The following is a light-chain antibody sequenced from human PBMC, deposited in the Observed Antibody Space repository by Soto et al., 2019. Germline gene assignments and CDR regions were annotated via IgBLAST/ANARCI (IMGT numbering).Light chain of an antibody. V-gene: IGLV2-14*01. CDR1: SGDIGSYNR. J-gene: IGLJ1*01. Sequence: QSVLTQPASVSGSPGQSITISCTGTSGDIGSYNRVSWDQQHPGKAPKLIIYEVTDRPSGVSNRFSGYKSGNTASLPISGLQAEDEAEYSCSSYTNINKRACVFGTGTKV. CDR2: EVT. CDR3: SSYTNINKRACV.